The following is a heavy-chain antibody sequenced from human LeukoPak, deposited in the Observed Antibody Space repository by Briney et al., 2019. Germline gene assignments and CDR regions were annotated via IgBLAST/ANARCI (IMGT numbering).Heavy chain of an antibody. CDR2: INPNSGGT. CDR1: GYTFTGCY. Sequence: ASVKVSCKFSGYTFTGCYMHWVPHAPGQGLEWMERINPNSGGTNYAQKFQGSVTMTRDTSISTAYMELSRLRSDDTAVYYCARSGSGGDYWGQGTLVTVSS. CDR3: ARSGSGGDY. D-gene: IGHD2-15*01. J-gene: IGHJ4*02. V-gene: IGHV1-2*06.